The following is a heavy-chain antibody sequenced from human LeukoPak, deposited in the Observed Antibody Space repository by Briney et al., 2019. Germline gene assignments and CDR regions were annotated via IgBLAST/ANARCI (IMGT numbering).Heavy chain of an antibody. V-gene: IGHV3-21*01. CDR3: ARGLFYGSGSFTFDY. D-gene: IGHD3-10*01. CDR2: ISSSSSYI. Sequence: ETLSLTCTVSGGSISSGGYYWSWVRQAPGKGLEWVSSISSSSSYIYYADSVKGRFTISRDNAKNSLYLQMNSLRAEDTAVYYCARGLFYGSGSFTFDYWGQGTLVTVSS. CDR1: GGSISSGGYY. J-gene: IGHJ4*02.